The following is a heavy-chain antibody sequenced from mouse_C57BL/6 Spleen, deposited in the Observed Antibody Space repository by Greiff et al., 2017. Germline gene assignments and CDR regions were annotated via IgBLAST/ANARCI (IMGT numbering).Heavy chain of an antibody. CDR2: ISNLAYSI. D-gene: IGHD2-5*01. J-gene: IGHJ4*01. V-gene: IGHV5-15*04. Sequence: RVESGGGLVQPGGSLKLSCAASGFTFSDYGMAWVRQAPRKGPEWVAFISNLAYSIYYADTVTGRFTITRENAKNTPYLELSSLRTEDTAVYYCARRSNGYAMDYWGQGTSVTVSS. CDR3: ARRSNGYAMDY. CDR1: GFTFSDYG.